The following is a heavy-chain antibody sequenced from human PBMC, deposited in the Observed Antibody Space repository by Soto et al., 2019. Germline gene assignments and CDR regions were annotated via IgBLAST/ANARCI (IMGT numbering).Heavy chain of an antibody. CDR3: ATVRYCSSTSCYVNWFDP. D-gene: IGHD2-2*01. V-gene: IGHV1-24*01. Sequence: ASVKVSFKVSGYTLTELSMHWLRQAPGKGLEWMGGFDPEDGETIYAQKFQGRVTMTEDTSTDTAYMELSSLRSEDTAVYYCATVRYCSSTSCYVNWFDPWGQGTLVTVSS. CDR1: GYTLTELS. CDR2: FDPEDGET. J-gene: IGHJ5*02.